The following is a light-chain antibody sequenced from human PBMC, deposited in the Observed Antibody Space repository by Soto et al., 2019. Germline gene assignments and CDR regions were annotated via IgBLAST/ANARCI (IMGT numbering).Light chain of an antibody. CDR2: GAS. J-gene: IGKJ3*01. V-gene: IGKV1-39*01. CDR1: QTIDSS. CDR3: QQSYSIPFT. Sequence: DIQMTQSPPSMSASVGDRVTIACRASQTIDSSLNWYQQKPGKAPKLLIHGASSLQSGVPSRFSGSGSGTDFTLTISSLQPEDFATYSSQQSYSIPFTFGPGTKVDIK.